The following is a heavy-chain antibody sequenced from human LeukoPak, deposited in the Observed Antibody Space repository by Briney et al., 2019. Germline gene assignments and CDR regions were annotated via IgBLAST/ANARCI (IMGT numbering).Heavy chain of an antibody. CDR1: GGSISGYY. CDR2: VYSNGDT. D-gene: IGHD6-13*01. Sequence: PSETLSLTCTVSGGSISGYYWSWIRQPAGQGQEWIGRVYSNGDTRYNPSLKSRVTMSVDTSKNQLSLNLGPVTAADTAVYYCARAAGAAGGQYFDYWGQGTLVTVSS. J-gene: IGHJ4*02. CDR3: ARAAGAAGGQYFDY. V-gene: IGHV4-4*07.